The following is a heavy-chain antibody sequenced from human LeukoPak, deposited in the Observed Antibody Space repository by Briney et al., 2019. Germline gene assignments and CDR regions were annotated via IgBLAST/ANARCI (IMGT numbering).Heavy chain of an antibody. CDR3: AKLDIVVVPAVY. J-gene: IGHJ4*02. CDR1: GFTFSSYS. V-gene: IGHV3-48*01. Sequence: GGSLRLSCAASGFTFSSYSMNWVRQAPGKGLEWVSYISSSSSSTIYYADSVKGRFTISRDNAKNSLYLQMNSLRAEDTAVYYCAKLDIVVVPAVYWGQGTLVTVSS. CDR2: ISSSSSSTI. D-gene: IGHD2-2*03.